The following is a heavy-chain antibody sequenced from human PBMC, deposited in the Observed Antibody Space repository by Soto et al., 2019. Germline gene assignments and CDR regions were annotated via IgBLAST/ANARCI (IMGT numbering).Heavy chain of an antibody. CDR2: INHSGST. D-gene: IGHD6-19*01. CDR3: ARGYKSIAVAGTHAEYFQH. V-gene: IGHV4-34*01. CDR1: GGSFSGYY. J-gene: IGHJ1*01. Sequence: PSETLSLTCAVYGGSFSGYYWSWIRQPPGKGLEWIGEINHSGSTNYNPSLKSRVTISVDTSKNQFSLKLSSVTAADTAVYYCARGYKSIAVAGTHAEYFQHWGQGTLVTVSS.